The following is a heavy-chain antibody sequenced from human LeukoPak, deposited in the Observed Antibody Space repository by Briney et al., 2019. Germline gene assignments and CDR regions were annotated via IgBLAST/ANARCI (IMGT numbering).Heavy chain of an antibody. CDR3: ARHMGQWLPQEGHWFDP. V-gene: IGHV4-59*08. J-gene: IGHJ5*02. Sequence: SETLSLTCTVSGGSISSYYWSWIRHPPGKGLEWIGYIYYSGSTNYNPSLKSRVTISVDTSKNQFSLKLSSVTAADTAVYYCARHMGQWLPQEGHWFDPWGQGTLVTVSS. D-gene: IGHD6-19*01. CDR2: IYYSGST. CDR1: GGSISSYY.